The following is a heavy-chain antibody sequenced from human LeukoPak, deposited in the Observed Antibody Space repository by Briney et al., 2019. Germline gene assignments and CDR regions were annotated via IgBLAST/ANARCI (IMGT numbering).Heavy chain of an antibody. CDR1: GFSISNYW. CDR3: ARGFDGANAFDL. V-gene: IGHV3-7*01. Sequence: PGGSLRLSCVASGFSISNYWMNWVRQAPGKGLEWVANIKQDGSEKYYVDSVKGRFTISRDNAKNSVYLQMNSLRAEDTAVYYCARGFDGANAFDLWGQGTLVTVSS. CDR2: IKQDGSEK. J-gene: IGHJ3*01.